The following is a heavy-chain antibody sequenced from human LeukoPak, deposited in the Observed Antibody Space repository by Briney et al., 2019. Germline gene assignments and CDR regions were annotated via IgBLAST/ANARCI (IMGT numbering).Heavy chain of an antibody. CDR2: ISYDGSSK. CDR3: AKSGTRSSWAPRVKTYFDY. J-gene: IGHJ4*02. D-gene: IGHD6-13*01. Sequence: GGSLRLSCAASGFTFSSYGMHWVRQAPGKGLEWVAVISYDGSSKYYADSVKGRFTISRDNSKNTLYLQMNSLRAEDRAVYYCAKSGTRSSWAPRVKTYFDYWGQGTLVTVSS. CDR1: GFTFSSYG. V-gene: IGHV3-30*18.